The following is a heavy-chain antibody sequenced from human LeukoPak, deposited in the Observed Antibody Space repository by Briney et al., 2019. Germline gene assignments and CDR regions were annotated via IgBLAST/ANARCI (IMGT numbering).Heavy chain of an antibody. D-gene: IGHD5-24*01. CDR1: GGTFSSYA. J-gene: IGHJ6*03. V-gene: IGHV1-69*05. CDR2: IIPIFGTA. CDR3: AGLGRDGYNSRRVYYYYMDV. Sequence: SVKVSCKASGGTFSSYAISWVRQAPGPGLEWMGRIIPIFGTANYAQKFQGRVTITTDESTSTAYMELSSLRSEDTAVYYCAGLGRDGYNSRRVYYYYMDVWGKGTTVTVSS.